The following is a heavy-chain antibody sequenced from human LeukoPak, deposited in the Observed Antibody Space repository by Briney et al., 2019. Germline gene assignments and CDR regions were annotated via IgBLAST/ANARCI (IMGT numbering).Heavy chain of an antibody. V-gene: IGHV1-2*02. CDR3: ARVSTRRDFWSGYYTHLDY. CDR1: GYTFTGYY. D-gene: IGHD3-3*01. J-gene: IGHJ4*02. Sequence: ASVKVSCKASGYTFTGYYMHWVRQAPGQGLEWMGWINPNSGGTNYAQKFQGRVTMTRDTSISTAYMGLSRLRSDDTAVYYCARVSTRRDFWSGYYTHLDYWGQGTLVTVSS. CDR2: INPNSGGT.